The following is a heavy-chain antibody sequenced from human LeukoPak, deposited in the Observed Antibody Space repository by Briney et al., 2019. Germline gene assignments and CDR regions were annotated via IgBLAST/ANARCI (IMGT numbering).Heavy chain of an antibody. CDR1: GFTFSRSA. V-gene: IGHV3-30-3*01. D-gene: IGHD5-18*01. Sequence: GGSLRLFCAASGFTFSRSAIHWVRQAPGKGLESVAFISYDGSKKDYADSVKGRFTISRHNSQNTVYLELNSLRAEDTAVYYCAREQGLQLWDYWGQGTLVTVSS. CDR3: AREQGLQLWDY. J-gene: IGHJ4*02. CDR2: ISYDGSKK.